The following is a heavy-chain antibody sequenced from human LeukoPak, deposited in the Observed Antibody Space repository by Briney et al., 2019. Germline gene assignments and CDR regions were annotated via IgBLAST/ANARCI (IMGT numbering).Heavy chain of an antibody. V-gene: IGHV1-2*02. J-gene: IGHJ4*02. Sequence: ASVKVSCKASGYTFTGYYMHWVRQAPGQGLEWMGWINPNSGGTNYAQKFQGRVTMTRDTSISTAYMELSRLRSDDTAVYYCARVLYYSSTSCPYFDYWGQGTLVTVSS. CDR2: INPNSGGT. D-gene: IGHD2-2*01. CDR3: ARVLYYSSTSCPYFDY. CDR1: GYTFTGYY.